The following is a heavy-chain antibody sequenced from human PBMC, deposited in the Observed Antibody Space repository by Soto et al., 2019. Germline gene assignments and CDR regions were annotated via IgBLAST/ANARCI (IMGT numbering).Heavy chain of an antibody. Sequence: SETLSLTCAVYGGSFSGYYWSWIRQPPGKGLEWIGEINHSGSTNYNPSLKSRVTISVDTSKNQFSLKLSSVTAADTAVYYCARVGPPMGYYGSGSYYTTVGYYYYYGMDVWGQGTTVS. CDR2: INHSGST. D-gene: IGHD3-10*01. J-gene: IGHJ6*02. CDR1: GGSFSGYY. V-gene: IGHV4-34*01. CDR3: ARVGPPMGYYGSGSYYTTVGYYYYYGMDV.